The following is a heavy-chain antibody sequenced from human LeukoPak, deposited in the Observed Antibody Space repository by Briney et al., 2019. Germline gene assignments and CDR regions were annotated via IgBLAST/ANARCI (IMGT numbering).Heavy chain of an antibody. J-gene: IGHJ4*02. CDR1: GFTFSSYG. CDR3: AKDYYNSGIYYFDY. Sequence: PGGSLRLSCAASGFTFSSYGMDWVRQAPGKGLEWVASIRYDGSNIYYADSVKGRFTISRGNSKNTLYLQMNSLRAEDTAVYYCAKDYYNSGIYYFDYWGRGTPVTVSS. CDR2: IRYDGSNI. D-gene: IGHD3-10*01. V-gene: IGHV3-30*02.